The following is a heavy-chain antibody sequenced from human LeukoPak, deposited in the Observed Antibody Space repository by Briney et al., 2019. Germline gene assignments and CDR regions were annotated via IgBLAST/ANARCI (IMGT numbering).Heavy chain of an antibody. CDR2: ISHSGTG. Sequence: SETLSLTCEVYGGSFGGYYWSWIRQPPGKGLEWIGEISHSGTGNYNPSLKSRVTISVDTSKNQFSLKLSSVTAADTAVCYCARGGPGFFHWGLGTLVTVSS. CDR1: GGSFGGYY. J-gene: IGHJ1*01. V-gene: IGHV4-34*01. D-gene: IGHD6-25*01. CDR3: ARGGPGFFH.